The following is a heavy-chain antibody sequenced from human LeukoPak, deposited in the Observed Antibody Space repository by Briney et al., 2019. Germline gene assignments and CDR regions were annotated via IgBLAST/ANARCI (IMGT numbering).Heavy chain of an antibody. D-gene: IGHD6-13*01. CDR1: GYTFTGFS. CDR2: INPSTGGT. J-gene: IGHJ4*02. Sequence: GASVKVSCKASGYTFTGFSMHWVRQAPGQGLEWMGWINPSTGGTNYAYKFLGRVTMTRDTSISTAYMELSSLRSDDTAVYYCASLHPSSWSIGYWGQGTLVTVSS. V-gene: IGHV1-2*07. CDR3: ASLHPSSWSIGY.